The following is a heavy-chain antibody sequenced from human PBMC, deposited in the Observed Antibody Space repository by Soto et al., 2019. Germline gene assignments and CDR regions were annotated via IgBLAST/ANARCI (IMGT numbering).Heavy chain of an antibody. CDR3: TREGYDQADY. V-gene: IGHV4-38-2*02. Sequence: PSETLSLTCSVSGYSISSGFHWGWIRQPPGKGLEWIGSMYHSGTTYYNSSLKSRLTMSVDTSKNQFSLRLSSVTAADTAVYYCTREGYDQADYWGQGTLVTVSS. J-gene: IGHJ4*02. CDR2: MYHSGTT. D-gene: IGHD2-15*01. CDR1: GYSISSGFH.